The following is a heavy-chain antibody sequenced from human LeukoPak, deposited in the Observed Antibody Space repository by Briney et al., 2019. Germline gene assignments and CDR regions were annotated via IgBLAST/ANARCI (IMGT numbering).Heavy chain of an antibody. CDR2: TRNKANSYTT. Sequence: GGSLRLSCAASGFTFSDHYMDWVRQAPGKGLEWVGRTRNKANSYTTEYAASVKGRFTISRDDSKNSLYLQMNSLKTEDTAVYYCARYDFWSGAGYWGQGTLVTVSS. CDR3: ARYDFWSGAGY. CDR1: GFTFSDHY. D-gene: IGHD3-3*01. V-gene: IGHV3-72*01. J-gene: IGHJ4*02.